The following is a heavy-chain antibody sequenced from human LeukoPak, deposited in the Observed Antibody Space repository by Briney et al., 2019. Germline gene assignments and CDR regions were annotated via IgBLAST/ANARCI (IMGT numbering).Heavy chain of an antibody. CDR2: INPSGGST. J-gene: IGHJ6*02. CDR1: GYTFSRYY. D-gene: IGHD3/OR15-3a*01. V-gene: IGHV1-46*01. Sequence: ASVKVSCKASGYTFSRYYMHWVRQAPGQRLEWMGIINPSGGSTSYAQKFQGRVTMTRDTSTRIVYMELSSLRSEDTAVYYCARWGASGLALIYYYGMDVWGQGTTVTVSS. CDR3: ARWGASGLALIYYYGMDV.